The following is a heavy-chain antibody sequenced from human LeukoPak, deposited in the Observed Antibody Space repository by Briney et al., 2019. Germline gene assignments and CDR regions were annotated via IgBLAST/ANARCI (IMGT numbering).Heavy chain of an antibody. CDR2: IYYSGST. CDR3: AGGGISGSYYGTIDY. J-gene: IGHJ4*02. V-gene: IGHV4-59*01. CDR1: GGSFSGYY. D-gene: IGHD1-26*01. Sequence: SETLSLTCAVYGGSFSGYYWSWIRQPPGKGLEWIGYIYYSGSTNYNPSLKSRVTISVDTSKNQFSLKLSSVTAADTAVYYCAGGGISGSYYGTIDYWGQGTLVTVSS.